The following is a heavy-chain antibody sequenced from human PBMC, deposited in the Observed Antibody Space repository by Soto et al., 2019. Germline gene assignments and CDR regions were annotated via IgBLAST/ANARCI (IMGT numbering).Heavy chain of an antibody. CDR1: GYSFTSYW. CDR2: IYPGDSDT. Sequence: GESLKISCKGSGYSFTSYWIGWVHQMPGKGLEWMGIIYPGDSDTRYSPSFQGQVTISADKSISTAYLQWSSLKASDTAMYYCARRVGATYGASLMDVWGQGTTVTVSS. J-gene: IGHJ6*02. CDR3: ARRVGATYGASLMDV. D-gene: IGHD1-26*01. V-gene: IGHV5-51*07.